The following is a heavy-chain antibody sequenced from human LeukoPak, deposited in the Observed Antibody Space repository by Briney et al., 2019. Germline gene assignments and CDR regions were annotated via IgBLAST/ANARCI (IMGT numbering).Heavy chain of an antibody. CDR3: VRLWDSSGFFGY. Sequence: QSGGSLRLSCVASGFTFSNYWMSWVRQAPGKGLEWVANIQKDGSEKHYVASVEGRFTISRDNAENSLFLQLNSLRVDDTAVYYCVRLWDSSGFFGYWGQGALVTVSS. CDR1: GFTFSNYW. D-gene: IGHD3-22*01. CDR2: IQKDGSEK. J-gene: IGHJ4*02. V-gene: IGHV3-7*01.